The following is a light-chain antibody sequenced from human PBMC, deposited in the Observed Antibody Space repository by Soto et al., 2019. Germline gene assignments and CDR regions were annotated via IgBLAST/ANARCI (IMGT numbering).Light chain of an antibody. CDR1: SSNIGNNY. CDR2: DNN. Sequence: QSALTQPPSVSAAPGQKVTISCSGSSSNIGNNYVSWYQQLPGTAPKVLIYDNNKRPSGIPDRFSGSKSGTSATLGITGLQTGDEADYYCGTWDSNSYVFGTGTKVTVL. J-gene: IGLJ1*01. CDR3: GTWDSNSYV. V-gene: IGLV1-51*01.